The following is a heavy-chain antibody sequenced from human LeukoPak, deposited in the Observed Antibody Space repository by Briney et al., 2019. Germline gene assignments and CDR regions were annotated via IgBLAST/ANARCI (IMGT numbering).Heavy chain of an antibody. CDR1: GCTFSSYS. V-gene: IGHV3-21*01. J-gene: IGHJ4*02. CDR3: ARAGGGYSYTFDY. D-gene: IGHD5-18*01. Sequence: GGSLTLSCAASGCTFSSYSMNWVRQPPGKGLEWVSSISSSSSYIYYADSGKGRVTISRDNAKNSLYLQMNSLRAEDTAVYYCARAGGGYSYTFDYWGQGTLVTVSS. CDR2: ISSSSSYI.